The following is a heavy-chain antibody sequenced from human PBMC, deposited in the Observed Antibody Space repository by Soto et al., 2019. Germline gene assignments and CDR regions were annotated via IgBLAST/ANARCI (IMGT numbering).Heavy chain of an antibody. V-gene: IGHV3-7*05. CDR2: IKQDGTEK. J-gene: IGHJ4*02. CDR3: ARGGQCYAL. D-gene: IGHD3-16*01. CDR1: GFTFSSHW. Sequence: PGGSLRLSCAASGFTFSSHWMSWVRQAPDKELEWLANIKQDGTEKYYVDSVKGRFTISRDNSKNSLYLQMNSLKAEDTAEYYCARGGQCYALWGQGTLVTVSS.